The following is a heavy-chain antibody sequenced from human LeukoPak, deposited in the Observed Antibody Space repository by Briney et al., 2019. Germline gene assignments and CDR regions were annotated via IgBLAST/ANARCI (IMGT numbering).Heavy chain of an antibody. CDR3: ARESITMVRGLIDY. V-gene: IGHV4-39*07. Sequence: PSETLSLTCTVSCGSISSSSYYWGWIRQPPGKGLEWIGSIYYSGSTYYNPSLESRVTISVDTSKNQFSLKLSSVTAADTAVYYCARESITMVRGLIDYWGQGTLVTVSS. D-gene: IGHD3-10*01. CDR1: CGSISSSSYY. CDR2: IYYSGST. J-gene: IGHJ4*02.